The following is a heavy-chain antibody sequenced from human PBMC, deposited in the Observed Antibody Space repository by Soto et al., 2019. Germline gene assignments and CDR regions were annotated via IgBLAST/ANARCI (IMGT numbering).Heavy chain of an antibody. V-gene: IGHV3-73*01. Sequence: QSGGSLRLSCAASGFTFSGSAMHWVRQASGKGLEWVGRIRSKANSYATAYAASVKGRFTISRDDSKKTAYLQMNSLKTEDTAVYYCTIRLVRSSGWYYFDYWGQGTLVTVSS. CDR2: IRSKANSYAT. CDR3: TIRLVRSSGWYYFDY. J-gene: IGHJ4*02. CDR1: GFTFSGSA. D-gene: IGHD6-19*01.